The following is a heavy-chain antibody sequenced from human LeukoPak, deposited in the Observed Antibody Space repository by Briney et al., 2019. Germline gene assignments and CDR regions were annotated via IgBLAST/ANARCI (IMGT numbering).Heavy chain of an antibody. CDR1: GFTFSNAW. CDR3: TTYGEFDSPIDY. D-gene: IGHD3-10*01. CDR2: IKSKTDGGTT. J-gene: IGHJ4*02. Sequence: GGSLRLPCAASGFTFSNAWMSWVRQAPGKGLEWVGCIKSKTDGGTTDYAAPVKGRFTISRDDSKNTLYLQMNSLKTEDTAVYYCTTYGEFDSPIDYWGQGTLVTVSS. V-gene: IGHV3-15*01.